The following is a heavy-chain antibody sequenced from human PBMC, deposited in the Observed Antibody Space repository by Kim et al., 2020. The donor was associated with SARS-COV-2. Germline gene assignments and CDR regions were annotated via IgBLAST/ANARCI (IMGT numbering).Heavy chain of an antibody. CDR1: GGTFTNYA. CDR3: ATVGAYCVSSACEAP. D-gene: IGHD2-21*01. CDR2: IMPVFGTP. Sequence: SVKVSCKASGGTFTNYAFSWLRQAPGQGLEWLGGIMPVFGTPNYAQRFRGRVSIVADKSTSSTYMSLSSLTSEDTALYYCATVGAYCVSSACEAPWG. V-gene: IGHV1-69*06. J-gene: IGHJ5*02.